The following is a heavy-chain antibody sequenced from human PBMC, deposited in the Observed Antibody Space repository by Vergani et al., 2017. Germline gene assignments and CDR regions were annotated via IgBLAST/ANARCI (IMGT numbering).Heavy chain of an antibody. V-gene: IGHV5-51*01. CDR2: IHPADSDT. Sequence: EVPLVKSGAEVKKPGESLKISCQISGYSFTNYWIGWVRQMPGKGLEWMGIIHPADSDTRYSPSFQGQVTISVDKSISTAYLQRSSLRASDSAMYYCARLYGRDSSGSKYFDYWGQGTLVTVSS. CDR1: GYSFTNYW. J-gene: IGHJ4*02. D-gene: IGHD3-22*01. CDR3: ARLYGRDSSGSKYFDY.